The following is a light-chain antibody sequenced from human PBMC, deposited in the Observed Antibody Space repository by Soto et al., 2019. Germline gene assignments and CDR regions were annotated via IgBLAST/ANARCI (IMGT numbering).Light chain of an antibody. CDR1: QSINNRY. Sequence: EIVLTQSPGTLSLSPGERATLSCRASQSINNRYIAWYQQKPGQAPRLLIYAASSRATGIPDRFSGSGSGTDFTLTISRLEPEDFAVYYCQQLGSSPGFTFGPGTKVDIK. J-gene: IGKJ3*01. CDR3: QQLGSSPGFT. V-gene: IGKV3-20*01. CDR2: AAS.